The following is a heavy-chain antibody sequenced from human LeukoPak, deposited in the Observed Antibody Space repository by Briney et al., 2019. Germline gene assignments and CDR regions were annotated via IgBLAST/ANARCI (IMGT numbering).Heavy chain of an antibody. J-gene: IGHJ4*02. D-gene: IGHD3-10*02. CDR1: GFTVSSNY. CDR2: IYYSGST. V-gene: IGHV4-59*02. Sequence: GSLRLSGAASGFTVSSNYMSWVRQAPGKGLEWIAYIYYSGSTNYNPSLKSRVTISVDTSKNQFSLKLSSVTAEDTAVYYCATYHFRGDTHYFDYWGQGILVTVSS. CDR3: ATYHFRGDTHYFDY.